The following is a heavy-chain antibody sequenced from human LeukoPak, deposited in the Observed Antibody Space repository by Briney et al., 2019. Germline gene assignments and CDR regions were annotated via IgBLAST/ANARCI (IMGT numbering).Heavy chain of an antibody. CDR1: GGSISSYY. V-gene: IGHV4-59*01. D-gene: IGHD1-26*01. J-gene: IGHJ4*02. CDR2: IYYSGST. Sequence: SETLSLTCTVSGGSISSYYWSWIRQPPGKGLEWIGYIYYSGSTNYNPSLKSRVTISVDTSKNRFSLKLSSVTAADTAVYYCAREVGSYYGAAGGGYYFDYWGQGTLVTVSS. CDR3: AREVGSYYGAAGGGYYFDY.